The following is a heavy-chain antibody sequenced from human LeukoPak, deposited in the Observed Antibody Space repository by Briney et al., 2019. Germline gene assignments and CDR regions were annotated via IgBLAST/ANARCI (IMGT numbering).Heavy chain of an antibody. D-gene: IGHD2-2*01. J-gene: IGHJ4*02. CDR1: GFTFSSYG. CDR3: AKDRCSSTSCYGDY. CDR2: IRYDGSNK. V-gene: IGHV3-30*02. Sequence: GSLRLSCAASGFTFSSYGMHWVRRAPGKGLEWVAFIRYDGSNKYYADSVKGRFTISRDNSKNTLYLQMNSLRAEDTAVYYCAKDRCSSTSCYGDYWGQGTLVTVSS.